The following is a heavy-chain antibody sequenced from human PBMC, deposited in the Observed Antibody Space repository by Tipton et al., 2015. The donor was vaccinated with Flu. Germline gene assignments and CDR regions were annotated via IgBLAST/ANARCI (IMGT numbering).Heavy chain of an antibody. D-gene: IGHD3-10*01. V-gene: IGHV4-59*01. CDR3: ARGLGMVYRNCFDP. Sequence: TLSLTCSVSGDSIGSHYFWSWIRQTPEKGLEWIGFINDNGDTSYHPSLKGRVTMSVDTSKNQFSLRLNSVTAADTAVYFCARGLGMVYRNCFDPWGQGILVTVSS. CDR1: GDSIGSHYF. CDR2: INDNGDT. J-gene: IGHJ5*02.